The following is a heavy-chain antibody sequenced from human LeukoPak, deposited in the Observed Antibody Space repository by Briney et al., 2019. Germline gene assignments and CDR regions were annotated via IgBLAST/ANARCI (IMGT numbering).Heavy chain of an antibody. D-gene: IGHD3-9*01. J-gene: IGHJ4*02. Sequence: ASVKVSCKASGYTFTSYYMHWVRQAPGQGLEWMGIINPSGGSTSYAQKFQGRVTMTRDTSTSTVYMELSSLRSEDTAVYYCARDLETSYDTSSTFDYWGQGTLVTVSS. V-gene: IGHV1-46*01. CDR1: GYTFTSYY. CDR3: ARDLETSYDTSSTFDY. CDR2: INPSGGST.